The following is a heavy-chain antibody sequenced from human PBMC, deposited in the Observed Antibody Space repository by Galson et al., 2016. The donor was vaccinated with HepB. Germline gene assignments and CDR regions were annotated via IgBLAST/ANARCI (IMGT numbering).Heavy chain of an antibody. D-gene: IGHD3-10*01. J-gene: IGHJ4*02. Sequence: TLSLTCTVSAGSIRGYFWSWIRQPPGRGLEWIAYIASSGEINYNPSLKSRATMPLDPSKNQFSLRLSSVTAAGTAVYYCARFLGSGSRYFDLWGQGTLVTVSS. CDR2: IASSGEI. CDR1: AGSIRGYF. CDR3: ARFLGSGSRYFDL. V-gene: IGHV4-59*01.